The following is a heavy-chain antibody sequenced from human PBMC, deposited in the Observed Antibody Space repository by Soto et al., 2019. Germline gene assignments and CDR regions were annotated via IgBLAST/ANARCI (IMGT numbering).Heavy chain of an antibody. V-gene: IGHV3-23*01. D-gene: IGHD3-10*01. Sequence: PGGSLRLSCTASGFTFSDYPMNWVRQAPGKGLEWVSVLNGGSDGEYYADSVKGRFTIWRDNSKNTLYLQMNSLRAEDTAVYFGAKEIAGVPHAFDRWGQGTMVTVSS. CDR1: GFTFSDYP. CDR3: AKEIAGVPHAFDR. J-gene: IGHJ3*01. CDR2: LNGGSDGE.